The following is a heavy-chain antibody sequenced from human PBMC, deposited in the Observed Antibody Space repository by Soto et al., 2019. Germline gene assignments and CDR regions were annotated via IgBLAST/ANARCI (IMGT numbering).Heavy chain of an antibody. D-gene: IGHD5-12*01. CDR1: GFTFSTCG. V-gene: IGHV3-30*18. CDR3: AKDIGYSGYEGWYFDL. Sequence: QVQLVESGGGVVQPGRSLRLSCAASGFTFSTCGMHWVRQAPGKGLEWVALTSYHGNKEYYADSVKGRFTISRENSKNTLYLPMNRRGAEDTAVYYCAKDIGYSGYEGWYFDLWGRGTLVTVSS. CDR2: TSYHGNKE. J-gene: IGHJ2*01.